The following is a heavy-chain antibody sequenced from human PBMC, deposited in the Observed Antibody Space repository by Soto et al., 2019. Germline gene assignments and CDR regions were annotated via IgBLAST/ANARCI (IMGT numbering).Heavy chain of an antibody. CDR3: ARGFAIDWYTYYFDY. CDR1: GGSTSSYY. Sequence: SETLSLTCTVSGGSTSSYYWSWIRQPPGKGLEWIGYIYYSGSTNYNPSLKSRVTMSIDTSKNQFSLQLSSVTAADTAVYYCARGFAIDWYTYYFDYWGQGPLVTVSS. V-gene: IGHV4-59*08. D-gene: IGHD3-9*01. J-gene: IGHJ4*02. CDR2: IYYSGST.